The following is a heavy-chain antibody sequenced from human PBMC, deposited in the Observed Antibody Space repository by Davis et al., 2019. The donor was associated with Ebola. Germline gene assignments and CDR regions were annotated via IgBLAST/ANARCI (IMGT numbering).Heavy chain of an antibody. CDR2: ILYSGGT. J-gene: IGHJ4*02. CDR1: DGSISGYY. V-gene: IGHV4-59*01. CDR3: ARHWWGRAPFDY. Sequence: PSETLSLTCTVSDGSISGYYWSWIRQPPGKGLEWIGYILYSGGTTYNPSLKSRVTISVDTSKNQFSLKLSSVTAADTAVDYCARHWWGRAPFDYWGQGTLVTVSS. D-gene: IGHD2-8*02.